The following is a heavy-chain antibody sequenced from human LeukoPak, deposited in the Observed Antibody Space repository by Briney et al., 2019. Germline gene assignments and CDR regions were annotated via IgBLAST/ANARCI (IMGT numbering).Heavy chain of an antibody. Sequence: PGGSLRLSSAASGFTFSSYSMNWVRQAPGKGLEGVSSISSSSSYIYYADSVKGRFTISRDNAKNSLYLQMNSLRAEDTAVYYCARDKTRIRPPXYYFXXWGQGTLVT. CDR2: ISSSSSYI. V-gene: IGHV3-21*01. CDR3: ARDKTRIRPPXYYFXX. D-gene: IGHD1-14*01. CDR1: GFTFSSYS. J-gene: IGHJ4*02.